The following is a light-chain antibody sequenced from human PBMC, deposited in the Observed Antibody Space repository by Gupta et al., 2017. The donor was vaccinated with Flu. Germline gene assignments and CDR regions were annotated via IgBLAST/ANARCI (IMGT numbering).Light chain of an antibody. V-gene: IGLV3-21*02. CDR3: QVGDSSSNNVV. J-gene: IGLJ2*01. Sequence: GQEGMMTGGGNKIGRKSVHWYQQRTGQAPVLVVYGDRDRLSGIPERFSGSNSGNTATLTISRVEAGDEADYYCQVGDSSSNNVVFGGGTKLTVL. CDR2: GDR. CDR1: KIGRKS.